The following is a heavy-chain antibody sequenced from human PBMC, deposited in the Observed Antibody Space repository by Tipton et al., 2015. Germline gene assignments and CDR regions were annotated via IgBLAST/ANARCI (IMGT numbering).Heavy chain of an antibody. D-gene: IGHD3-22*01. Sequence: LRLSCTVSGGSISTGGYYWSWIRRHPGKGLEWIAYIYYRGSTSYNPSLKSRVTMSVDTSKNQFSLQLSSVTAADTAVYYCAREGWNSDSSGYDYWGQGTLVTVSS. CDR2: IYYRGST. V-gene: IGHV4-31*02. CDR3: AREGWNSDSSGYDY. CDR1: GGSISTGGYY. J-gene: IGHJ4*02.